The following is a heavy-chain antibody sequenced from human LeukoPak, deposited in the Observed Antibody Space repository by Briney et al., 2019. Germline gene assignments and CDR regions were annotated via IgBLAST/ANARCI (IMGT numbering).Heavy chain of an antibody. CDR1: GFTFASYA. CDR2: ISATDGST. D-gene: IGHD2-2*01. CDR3: VACSSASCYGDRFDP. V-gene: IGHV3-23*01. J-gene: IGHJ5*02. Sequence: GGSLRLSCAASGFTFASYAMTWVRQAPGKGLEWVSSISATDGSTYYADSVRGRFTISRDNSKNTLFLQMNSLRAEDTALYYCVACSSASCYGDRFDPWGQGTLVTVSS.